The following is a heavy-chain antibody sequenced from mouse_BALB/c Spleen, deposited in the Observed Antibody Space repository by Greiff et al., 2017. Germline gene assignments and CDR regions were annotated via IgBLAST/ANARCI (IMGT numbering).Heavy chain of an antibody. J-gene: IGHJ3*01. CDR1: GFTFSDYY. V-gene: IGHV5-4*02. Sequence: EVKLVESGGGLVKPGGSLKLSCAASGFTFSDYYMYWVRQTPEKRLEWVATISDGGSYTYYPDSVKGRFTISRDNAKNNLYLQMSSLKSEDTAMYYCARQPQGLAYWGQGTLVTVSA. CDR2: ISDGGSYT. CDR3: ARQPQGLAY.